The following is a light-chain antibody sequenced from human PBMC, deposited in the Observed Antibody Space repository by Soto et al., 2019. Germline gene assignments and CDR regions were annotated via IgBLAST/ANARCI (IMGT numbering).Light chain of an antibody. CDR3: QQYNSYSTWT. CDR2: DAS. J-gene: IGKJ1*01. CDR1: QSISSW. V-gene: IGKV1-5*01. Sequence: DIQMTQSPSTLSASVGDRVTITCRASQSISSWLAWYQQKPGKAPKLLIYDASSLESGVPSRFSGSGSGTEFTLTISSLQPYDFATYYCQQYNSYSTWTIGQGTKVEIK.